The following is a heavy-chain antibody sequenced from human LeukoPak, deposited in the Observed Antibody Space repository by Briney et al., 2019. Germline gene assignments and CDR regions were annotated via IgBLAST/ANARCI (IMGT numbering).Heavy chain of an antibody. CDR3: ARSPKDYDFWSGYYGVGYYGMDV. CDR2: MNPNSGNT. V-gene: IGHV1-8*01. D-gene: IGHD3-3*01. Sequence: GASVKVSCKASGYTFTSYDINWVRQATGQGLEWMGWMNPNSGNTGYAQKFQGRVTMTRNTSISTAYMELSSLRSEDPAVYYCARSPKDYDFWSGYYGVGYYGMDVWGQGTTVTVSS. CDR1: GYTFTSYD. J-gene: IGHJ6*02.